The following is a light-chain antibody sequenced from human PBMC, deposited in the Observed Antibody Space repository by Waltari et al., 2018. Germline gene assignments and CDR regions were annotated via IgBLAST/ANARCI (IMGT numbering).Light chain of an antibody. CDR3: QQYKEWPLT. CDR1: QTVSTS. V-gene: IGKV3-15*01. CDR2: DAS. J-gene: IGKJ4*01. Sequence: EIVLTQSPATLSVSPGETVTLSCRASQTVSTSLAWYQKKSGQAPRVLIFDASTRAAGIPATFSGSGSGTEFTLTISSLQSEDLAVYYCQQYKEWPLTFGGGTKVEIK.